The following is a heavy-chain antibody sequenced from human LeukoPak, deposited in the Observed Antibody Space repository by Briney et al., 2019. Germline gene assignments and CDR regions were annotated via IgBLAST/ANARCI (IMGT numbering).Heavy chain of an antibody. J-gene: IGHJ4*02. Sequence: GASVTVSCKASGYTFTSYGISWVRQAPGQGLEWMGWISAYNGNTNYAQKLQGRVTMTTDTSTSTAYMELRSLRSDDTAVYYCARGAYSSSSWVFDYWGQGTLVTVSS. CDR3: ARGAYSSSSWVFDY. CDR2: ISAYNGNT. D-gene: IGHD6-6*01. V-gene: IGHV1-18*01. CDR1: GYTFTSYG.